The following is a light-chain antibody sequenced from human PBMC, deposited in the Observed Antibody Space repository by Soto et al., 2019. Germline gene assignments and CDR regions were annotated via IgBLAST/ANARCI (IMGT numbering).Light chain of an antibody. V-gene: IGKV3-20*01. J-gene: IGKJ4*01. Sequence: EIVLTQSPGTLSLSPGERATLSCRANESVSSSQLVWYQQKLGQAPRLLIYGASSRATGTPDRFSGSGSGTDFTLTISRLEPEDFAVYYCQQYGTSRPTFGGGTKVELK. CDR1: ESVSSSQ. CDR3: QQYGTSRPT. CDR2: GAS.